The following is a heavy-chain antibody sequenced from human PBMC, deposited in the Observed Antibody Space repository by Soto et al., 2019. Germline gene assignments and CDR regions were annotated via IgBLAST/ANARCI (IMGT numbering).Heavy chain of an antibody. Sequence: GASVKVSCKASGYTFTSYAMHWVRQAPGQRLEWMGWISAGNGNTKYSQKFQGRVTITRDTSASTAYMELSSLRSEDTAVYYCARDIVVVPAAIDWFHPWGQGTLVTVSS. CDR3: ARDIVVVPAAIDWFHP. D-gene: IGHD2-2*01. V-gene: IGHV1-3*01. CDR1: GYTFTSYA. CDR2: ISAGNGNT. J-gene: IGHJ5*02.